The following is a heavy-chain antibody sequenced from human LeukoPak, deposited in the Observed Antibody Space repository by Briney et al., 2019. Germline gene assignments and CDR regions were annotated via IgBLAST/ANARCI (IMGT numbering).Heavy chain of an antibody. CDR1: GFTFSDYY. J-gene: IGHJ4*02. CDR3: ARDMELRYFDWLPAEGCFDY. Sequence: KAGGSLRLSCAASGFTFSDYYMNWVRRAPGKGLEWVSYISGSGSTIDHADSVKGRFTISRDNAKNSLSLQMNSLRAEDAAVYYCARDMELRYFDWLPAEGCFDYWGQGTVVTVSS. D-gene: IGHD3-9*01. V-gene: IGHV3-11*01. CDR2: ISGSGSTI.